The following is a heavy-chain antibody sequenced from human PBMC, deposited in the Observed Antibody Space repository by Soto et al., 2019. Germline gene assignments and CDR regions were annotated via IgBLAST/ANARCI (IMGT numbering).Heavy chain of an antibody. Sequence: QVQLVQSGAEVKKPGSSVKVSCKASGDTFSTYTITWMRQAPGQGLEWMGGIIPRSATSNYAQKFQGRVTLTANECTSTADTTLSSLGSEDTSVSYCVGEGLVLVPTAVNSDNYYYAIDVWGQGTTVTVSS. CDR3: VGEGLVLVPTAVNSDNYYYAIDV. CDR2: IIPRSATS. J-gene: IGHJ6*02. V-gene: IGHV1-69*12. CDR1: GDTFSTYT. D-gene: IGHD2-2*01.